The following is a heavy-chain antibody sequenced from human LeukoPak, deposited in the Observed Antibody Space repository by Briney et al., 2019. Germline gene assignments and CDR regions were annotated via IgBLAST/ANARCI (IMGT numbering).Heavy chain of an antibody. V-gene: IGHV3-23*01. D-gene: IGHD5-24*01. CDR2: ISGSGGST. Sequence: PGGSLRLSCAASGFTFSSYAMSWVRQAPGKGLEWVSAISGSGGSTYYADSVKGRLTISRDNSKNTLYLQMNSLRAEDTAVYYCAKDRSRDGYNIWLGAFDIWGQGTMVTVSS. CDR3: AKDRSRDGYNIWLGAFDI. J-gene: IGHJ3*02. CDR1: GFTFSSYA.